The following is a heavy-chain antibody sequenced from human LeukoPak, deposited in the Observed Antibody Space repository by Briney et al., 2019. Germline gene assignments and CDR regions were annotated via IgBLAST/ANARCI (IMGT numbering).Heavy chain of an antibody. CDR1: GYTFTSYG. Sequence: ASVKVSCKASGYTFTSYGISWVRQAPGQGLEWMGWISAYNGNTNYAQKLQGRITMTTDTSTSTAYMELRSLRSDDTAVYYCARIAAAGTFFDYWGQGTLVTVSS. CDR2: ISAYNGNT. D-gene: IGHD6-13*01. J-gene: IGHJ4*02. CDR3: ARIAAAGTFFDY. V-gene: IGHV1-18*01.